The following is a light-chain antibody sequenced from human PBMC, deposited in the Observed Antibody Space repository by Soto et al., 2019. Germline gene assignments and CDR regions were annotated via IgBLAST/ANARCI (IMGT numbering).Light chain of an antibody. Sequence: QSALTQPASVSGSPGQSITIFRTGTSSDVGRYNYVSWYQHHPGKAPQLMIYEVSNRPSGVSNRFSGSKSGNTASLTISGLQAEDEADYYCSSYTSSSTYVFGTGTKVTVL. CDR1: SSDVGRYNY. CDR3: SSYTSSSTYV. J-gene: IGLJ1*01. CDR2: EVS. V-gene: IGLV2-14*01.